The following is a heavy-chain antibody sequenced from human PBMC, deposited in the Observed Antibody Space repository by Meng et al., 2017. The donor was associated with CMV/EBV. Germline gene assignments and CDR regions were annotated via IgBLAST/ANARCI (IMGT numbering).Heavy chain of an antibody. D-gene: IGHD2-2*01. Sequence: SVKVSCKASGGTFSSYAISWVRQAPGQGLEWMGGIIPILGIANYAQKFQGRVTITADKSTSTAYMELSSLRSEDTAVYYCARFQLPGPHNWFDPWGQGALVTVSS. V-gene: IGHV1-69*10. CDR2: IIPILGIA. CDR1: GGTFSSYA. J-gene: IGHJ5*02. CDR3: ARFQLPGPHNWFDP.